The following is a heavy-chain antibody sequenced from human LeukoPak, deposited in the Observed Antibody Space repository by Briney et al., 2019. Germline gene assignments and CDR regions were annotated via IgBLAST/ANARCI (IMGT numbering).Heavy chain of an antibody. CDR1: GFTFSSYG. J-gene: IGHJ4*02. Sequence: GRSLRLSCAASGFTFSSYGMNWVRQAPGKGLEWVAIIWNDGSQKYYADSVKGRFTISRDNSKNTLYLQMDSLRAEDTAIYYRARDRGGFSYGDNWGQGTLVTVSS. V-gene: IGHV3-33*01. CDR3: ARDRGGFSYGDN. D-gene: IGHD5-18*01. CDR2: IWNDGSQK.